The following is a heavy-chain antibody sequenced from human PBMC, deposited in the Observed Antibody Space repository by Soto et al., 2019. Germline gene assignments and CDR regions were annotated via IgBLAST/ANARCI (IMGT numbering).Heavy chain of an antibody. CDR3: ARADHYYRSFRL. CDR2: IYNSGST. V-gene: IGHV4-31*03. J-gene: IGHJ2*01. CDR1: GGSISSGSYS. D-gene: IGHD3-22*01. Sequence: QVQLQESGPGLVKPSQTLSLTCTVSGGSISSGSYSWSWIRQHPGKGLEWIGNIYNSGSTIYNPSFKSRVMIFIDTFQNQFSLKLSSVTAADTAVYYCARADHYYRSFRLWGRGTLVTVSS.